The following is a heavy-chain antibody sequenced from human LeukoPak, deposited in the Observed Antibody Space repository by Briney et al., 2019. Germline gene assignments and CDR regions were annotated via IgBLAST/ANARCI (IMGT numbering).Heavy chain of an antibody. CDR1: GFTFSSNY. V-gene: IGHV3-53*01. Sequence: GGSLRPSCAASGFTFSSNYMSWVRQAPGKGLEWVSVIYSVGSTYYADSVEGGFTIPRDNSKTTLYLKMNSPRADDTDVYYCAGEGGYSYGTGYYYYYMDVWGKGTTVTVSS. D-gene: IGHD5-18*01. J-gene: IGHJ6*03. CDR2: IYSVGST. CDR3: AGEGGYSYGTGYYYYYMDV.